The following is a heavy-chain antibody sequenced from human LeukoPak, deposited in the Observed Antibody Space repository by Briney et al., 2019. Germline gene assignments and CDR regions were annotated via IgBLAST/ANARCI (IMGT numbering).Heavy chain of an antibody. CDR3: ARDGSYSGSYYWFDP. J-gene: IGHJ5*02. D-gene: IGHD1-26*01. V-gene: IGHV4-59*11. CDR2: IYYSGST. CDR1: GGSISSHY. Sequence: SETLSLTCTVSGGSISSHYWSWIRQPPGKGLEWIGYIYYSGSTNYNPSLKSRVTISVDTSKNQFSLKLSSVTAADTAVYYCARDGSYSGSYYWFDPWGQGTLVTVSS.